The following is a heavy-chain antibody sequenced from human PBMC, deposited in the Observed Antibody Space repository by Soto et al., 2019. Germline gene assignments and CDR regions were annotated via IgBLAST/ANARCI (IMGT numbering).Heavy chain of an antibody. Sequence: PGGSLRLSCAASGFTFSNYAMSWVRQAPGKGLEWVSAISGSGADTYYADSVKGRFTISRDNSKNTLYLQMTSLRVEDTAVYYCAKDGGWIQIWFDYWGQGTLVSVSS. CDR2: ISGSGADT. CDR1: GFTFSNYA. CDR3: AKDGGWIQIWFDY. V-gene: IGHV3-23*01. J-gene: IGHJ4*02. D-gene: IGHD5-18*01.